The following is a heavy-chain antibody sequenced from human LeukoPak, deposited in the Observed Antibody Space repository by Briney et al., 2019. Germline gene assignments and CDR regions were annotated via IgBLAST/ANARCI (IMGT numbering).Heavy chain of an antibody. D-gene: IGHD6-13*01. CDR1: GGSISSYY. CDR2: IYTSGST. Sequence: PSETLSLTCTVSGGSISSYYWSWIRQPAGRGLEWIGRIYTSGSTNYNPSLKSRVTMSVDTSKNQFSLKLSSVTAADTAVYYCARVSMIEAAAGFDYWGQGTLVTVSS. V-gene: IGHV4-4*07. J-gene: IGHJ4*02. CDR3: ARVSMIEAAAGFDY.